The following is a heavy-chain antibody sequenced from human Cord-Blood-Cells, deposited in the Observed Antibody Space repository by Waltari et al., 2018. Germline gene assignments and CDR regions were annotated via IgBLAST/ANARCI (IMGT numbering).Heavy chain of an antibody. V-gene: IGHV3-74*01. CDR1: GFTFSSYW. CDR2: INSDGSST. Sequence: GSLRLSCAASGFTFSSYWMHWVHQAPGKGLVWVSRINSDGSSTSYADSVKGRFTISRDNAKNTLYLQMNSLRAEDTAVYYCARDMSSGYYYGMDVWGQGTTVTVSS. CDR3: ARDMSSGYYYGMDV. J-gene: IGHJ6*02. D-gene: IGHD6-19*01.